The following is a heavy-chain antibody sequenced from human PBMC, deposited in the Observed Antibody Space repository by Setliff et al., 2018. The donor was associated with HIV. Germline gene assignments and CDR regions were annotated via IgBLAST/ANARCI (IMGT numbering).Heavy chain of an antibody. CDR3: ARDSANGKTANLNYLDV. Sequence: SETLSLTCTVSGGSISSRGDYWSWVRQHPGKGLEWIGYIYYTGSTYSNPSLQSRVRISVDTSKNQFSLRLNSVAAADTAVYYCARDSANGKTANLNYLDVWGKGTTVTVSS. V-gene: IGHV4-31*03. D-gene: IGHD2-8*01. CDR2: IYYTGST. CDR1: GGSISSRGDY. J-gene: IGHJ6*03.